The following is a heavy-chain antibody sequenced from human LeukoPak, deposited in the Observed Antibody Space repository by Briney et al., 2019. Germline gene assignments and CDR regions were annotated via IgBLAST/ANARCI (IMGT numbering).Heavy chain of an antibody. CDR2: ISGSGGST. J-gene: IGHJ4*02. CDR3: ANRGEYSSSAHFDY. D-gene: IGHD6-6*01. Sequence: GGSLRLSCAASGFTFSSYAMSWVRQAPGKGLEWVSAISGSGGSTYYADSVKGRFTISRDNSKNTLYLQMNSLRAEDTAVYYCANRGEYSSSAHFDYWGQGTLVTVSS. CDR1: GFTFSSYA. V-gene: IGHV3-23*01.